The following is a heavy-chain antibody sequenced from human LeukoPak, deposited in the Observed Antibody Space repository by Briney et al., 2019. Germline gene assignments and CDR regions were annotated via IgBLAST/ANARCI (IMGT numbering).Heavy chain of an antibody. Sequence: GGSLRLSCAASGFTFSSYSMNWVRQAPGKGLEWVSSISSSSSYIYYADSVKGRFTISRDNAKNSLYLQMNSLRAEDTAVYYCARDSPDIVVVPAAGGDYWGQGTLVTVSS. V-gene: IGHV3-21*01. CDR2: ISSSSSYI. D-gene: IGHD2-2*01. CDR3: ARDSPDIVVVPAAGGDY. CDR1: GFTFSSYS. J-gene: IGHJ4*02.